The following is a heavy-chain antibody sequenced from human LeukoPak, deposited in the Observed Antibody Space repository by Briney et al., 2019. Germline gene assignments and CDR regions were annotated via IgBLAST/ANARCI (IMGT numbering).Heavy chain of an antibody. V-gene: IGHV3-30-3*01. CDR2: VSHDGIQT. J-gene: IGHJ4*02. D-gene: IGHD5-18*01. Sequence: GGSLRLSCAASGFTFSNYAMHWVRQGLVKGLESMAVVSHDGIQTYYADSVKGRFTISRDNSKSTLFLQMNSLRAEDTAVYYCARAKVDTAMVAPLGYWGQGTLVTVSS. CDR3: ARAKVDTAMVAPLGY. CDR1: GFTFSNYA.